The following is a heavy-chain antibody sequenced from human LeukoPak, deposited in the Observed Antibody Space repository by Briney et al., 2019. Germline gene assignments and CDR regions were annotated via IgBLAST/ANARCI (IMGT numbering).Heavy chain of an antibody. D-gene: IGHD6-13*01. CDR2: TYYRSKWYN. CDR3: ARDSSSWYDMWYYYMDV. V-gene: IGHV6-1*01. Sequence: SQTLSLTCAISGDSVSSNSAAWNWIRQSPSRGLEWLGRTYYRSKWYNDYAVSVESRITINPDTSKNQFSLQLNSVTPEDTAVYYCARDSSSWYDMWYYYMDVWGKGTTVTISS. CDR1: GDSVSSNSAA. J-gene: IGHJ6*03.